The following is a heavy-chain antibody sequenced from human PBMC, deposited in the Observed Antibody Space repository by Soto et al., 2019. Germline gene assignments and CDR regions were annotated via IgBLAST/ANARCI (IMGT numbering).Heavy chain of an antibody. Sequence: GGSLRLSCAASGFTFSSYAMSWVRQAPGKGLEWVSAISGSGGSTYYADSVKGRFTISRDNSKNTLYLQMNSLRAEDTAVYYCAKDRVGYCSSTSCYSGWFDPWGQGTLVTVSS. V-gene: IGHV3-23*01. J-gene: IGHJ5*02. CDR1: GFTFSSYA. CDR3: AKDRVGYCSSTSCYSGWFDP. D-gene: IGHD2-2*01. CDR2: ISGSGGST.